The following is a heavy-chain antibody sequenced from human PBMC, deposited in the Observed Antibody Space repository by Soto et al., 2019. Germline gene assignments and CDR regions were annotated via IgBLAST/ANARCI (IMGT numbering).Heavy chain of an antibody. V-gene: IGHV4-30-2*01. D-gene: IGHD5-12*01. J-gene: IGHJ6*02. CDR2: IYHSGST. Sequence: QLQLQESGSGLVKPSQTLSLTCAVSGGSISSGGYSWSWIRQPPGKGMEWIGYIYHSGSTYYNPSLKSRVTISVDRSKNQFSLKLSSVTAADTAVYSCARRRGFPYYYGMDVWGHGTTVTVSS. CDR1: GGSISSGGYS. CDR3: ARRRGFPYYYGMDV.